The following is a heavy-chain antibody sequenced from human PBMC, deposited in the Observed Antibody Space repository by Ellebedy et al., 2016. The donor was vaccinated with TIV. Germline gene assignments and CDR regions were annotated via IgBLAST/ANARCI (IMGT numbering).Heavy chain of an antibody. CDR3: ARVRGRSESYAMDV. V-gene: IGHV3-66*01. Sequence: GESLKISCAASGLTVSSNYMNWVRQAPGQGLEWVSVFYSDGRTYFADSVKGRFTVSRDITRNILYLQMHSLRAEDTAVYFCARVRGRSESYAMDVWGQGTTVTVSS. CDR2: FYSDGRT. J-gene: IGHJ6*02. CDR1: GLTVSSNY.